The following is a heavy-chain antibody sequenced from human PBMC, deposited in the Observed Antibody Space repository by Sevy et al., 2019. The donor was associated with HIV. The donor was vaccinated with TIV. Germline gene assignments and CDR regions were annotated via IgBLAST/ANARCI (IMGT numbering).Heavy chain of an antibody. D-gene: IGHD5-12*01. Sequence: GGSLRLSCAASGFTFKSYWMTWVRQAPGKGLEWVANINQDGSEKYYSDSLKGLFSISRDNSKNSVHLQINTLRAEDTAVYYCAREGSAYDTYYYHYAMDVWGQGTTVTVSS. CDR3: AREGSAYDTYYYHYAMDV. CDR2: INQDGSEK. J-gene: IGHJ6*02. V-gene: IGHV3-7*01. CDR1: GFTFKSYW.